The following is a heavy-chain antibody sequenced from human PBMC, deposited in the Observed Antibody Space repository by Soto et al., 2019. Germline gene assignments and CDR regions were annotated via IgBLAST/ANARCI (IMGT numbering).Heavy chain of an antibody. CDR2: IYWDDDK. CDR3: AHLIAASGTLDY. Sequence: QITLMESGPPLVKPTQTLTLTCTFSGFSLSTRGVGVGWVRQPPGKALEWLALIYWDDDKRNNPSLKSGIIITTDTSKNQVVLTMTNMDPVDTATYYCAHLIAASGTLDYWGQGTLVTVSS. CDR1: GFSLSTRGVG. D-gene: IGHD6-13*01. V-gene: IGHV2-5*02. J-gene: IGHJ4*02.